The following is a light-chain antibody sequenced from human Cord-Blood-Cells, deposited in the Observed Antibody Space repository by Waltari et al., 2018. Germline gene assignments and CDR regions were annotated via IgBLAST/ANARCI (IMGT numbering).Light chain of an antibody. CDR1: QSVSSY. Sequence: EIVFTQSPVPLTLSQGERATLSCRASQSVSSYLAWYQQKPGQAPRFLIYDASNRATDIPARFSGSGSGTDFTLTISSLEPEDFAVYYCQQRSNWPLTFGGGTKVEIK. V-gene: IGKV3-11*01. CDR3: QQRSNWPLT. J-gene: IGKJ4*01. CDR2: DAS.